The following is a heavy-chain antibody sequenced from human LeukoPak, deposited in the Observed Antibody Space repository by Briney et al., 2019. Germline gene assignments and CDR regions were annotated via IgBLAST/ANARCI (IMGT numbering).Heavy chain of an antibody. Sequence: PGGSLRLSCAASGFTFSSYWMHWVRQAPGKGLEWVSAISGSGGSTYYADSVKGRFTISRDNSKNTLYLQMNSLRAEDTAVYYCAKFHYYDSSGYYNFDYWGQGTLVTVSS. CDR3: AKFHYYDSSGYYNFDY. J-gene: IGHJ4*02. CDR2: ISGSGGST. V-gene: IGHV3-23*01. CDR1: GFTFSSYW. D-gene: IGHD3-22*01.